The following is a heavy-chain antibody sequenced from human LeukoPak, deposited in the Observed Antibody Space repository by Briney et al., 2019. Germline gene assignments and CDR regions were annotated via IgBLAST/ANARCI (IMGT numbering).Heavy chain of an antibody. J-gene: IGHJ4*02. D-gene: IGHD2-8*01. CDR2: ISWDGGST. CDR3: VKDAEGFRLISYSFDY. CDR1: GFTFDDYA. V-gene: IGHV3-43D*03. Sequence: GGSLRLSCAASGFTFDDYAMHWVRQAPGKGLEWVSLISWDGGSTYYADSVKGRFTISRDNSKNSLYLQMNSLRAEDTALYYCVKDAEGFRLISYSFDYWGQGTLVTVSS.